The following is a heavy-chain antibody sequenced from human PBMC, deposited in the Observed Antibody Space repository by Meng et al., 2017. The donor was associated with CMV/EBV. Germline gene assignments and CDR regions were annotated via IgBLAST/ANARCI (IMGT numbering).Heavy chain of an antibody. J-gene: IGHJ4*02. D-gene: IGHD3-3*01. V-gene: IGHV3-53*01. CDR3: ARGGPYYDFWSGLLTDY. CDR2: TYSGGST. CDR1: GFTVSSNY. Sequence: GGSLRLSCAASGFTVSSNYMSWVRQAPGKGLEWVSVTYSGGSTYYADSVKGRFTISRDNSKNTLYLQMNSLRAEDTAVYYCARGGPYYDFWSGLLTDYWGQGTLVTVSS.